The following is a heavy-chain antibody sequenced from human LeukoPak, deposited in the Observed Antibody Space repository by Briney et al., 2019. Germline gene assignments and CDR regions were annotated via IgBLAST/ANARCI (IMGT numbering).Heavy chain of an antibody. J-gene: IGHJ3*02. CDR1: GFTFSSYE. D-gene: IGHD1-26*01. CDR2: ISRSATTI. Sequence: GGSLRLSCAASGFTFSSYEMNWVRQAPGKGLEWVSSISRSATTIYYADSVKGRFTISKDNSKNTLYLQMNSLRAEDTAVYYCAKDGGESYPLDAFDIWGQGTMVTVSS. CDR3: AKDGGESYPLDAFDI. V-gene: IGHV3-48*03.